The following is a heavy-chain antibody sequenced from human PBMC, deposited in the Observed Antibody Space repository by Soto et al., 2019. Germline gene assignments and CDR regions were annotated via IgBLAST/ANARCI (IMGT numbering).Heavy chain of an antibody. CDR2: IYPGDSDT. CDR3: ARRSPTYCGGDCYSSLRGETSSLYYYYGMDV. V-gene: IGHV5-51*01. D-gene: IGHD2-21*02. J-gene: IGHJ6*02. Sequence: GESLKISCKGSGYSFTSYWIGWVRQMPGKGLEWMGIIYPGDSDTRYSPSFQGQVTISADKSISTAYLQWSSLKASDTAMYYCARRSPTYCGGDCYSSLRGETSSLYYYYGMDVWGQGTTVTVCS. CDR1: GYSFTSYW.